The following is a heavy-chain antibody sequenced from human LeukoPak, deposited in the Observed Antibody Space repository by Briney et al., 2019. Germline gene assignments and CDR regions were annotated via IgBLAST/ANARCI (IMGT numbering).Heavy chain of an antibody. J-gene: IGHJ4*02. CDR2: ISHSGTT. CDR1: GGSFRGYY. V-gene: IGHV4-34*01. Sequence: PSETLSLTCAVYGGSFRGYYWSWIRQPPGKALEWIGDISHSGTTNYNPSLKSRVTTSVDKSMNQFSLKLTSVTAADTAVYYCARNYDLWGQGTLVTVSS. CDR3: ARNYDL. D-gene: IGHD3-3*01.